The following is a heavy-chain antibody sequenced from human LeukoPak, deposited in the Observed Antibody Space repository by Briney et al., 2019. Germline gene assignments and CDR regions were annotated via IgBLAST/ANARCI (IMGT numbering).Heavy chain of an antibody. J-gene: IGHJ5*02. CDR1: GFTFSSYW. CDR3: ARVTMVRGVIHTPYNWFDP. CDR2: INQDGSEK. D-gene: IGHD3-10*01. V-gene: IGHV3-7*01. Sequence: PGGSLRLSCAASGFTFSSYWMSWVRQAPGKGLEWVANINQDGSEKYYVDSVKGGFTISSDNAKNSLYLQMNSLRAEDTAVYYCARVTMVRGVIHTPYNWFDPWGQGTLVTVSS.